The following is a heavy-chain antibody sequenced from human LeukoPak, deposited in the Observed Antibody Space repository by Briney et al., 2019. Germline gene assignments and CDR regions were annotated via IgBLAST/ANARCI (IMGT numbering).Heavy chain of an antibody. CDR2: ISAYSGNT. CDR1: GYTFTSYG. V-gene: IGHV1-18*01. CDR3: ARVKAYYGGNGSFDY. J-gene: IGHJ4*02. Sequence: ASVKVSCKASGYTFTSYGISWVRQAPGQGLEWMGWISAYSGNTNYAQKLQGRVTMTTDTSTSTAYMELRSLRSDDTGVYYCARVKAYYGGNGSFDYWGQGTLVTVSS. D-gene: IGHD4-23*01.